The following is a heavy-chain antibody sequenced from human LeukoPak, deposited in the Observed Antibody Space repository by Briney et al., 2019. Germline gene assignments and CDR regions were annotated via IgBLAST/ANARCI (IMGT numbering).Heavy chain of an antibody. CDR3: ARDWGGRSAVAGTFDY. CDR1: GFTFSTYV. V-gene: IGHV3-30*04. Sequence: GGSLRLSCAASGFTFSTYVIHWVRQAPGKGLEWVGVISYDGSNEYSADSVKGRFTISRDNSKNTLYLQMNSLRAEDTAVYYCARDWGGRSAVAGTFDYWGQGTLVTVSS. CDR2: ISYDGSNE. D-gene: IGHD6-19*01. J-gene: IGHJ4*02.